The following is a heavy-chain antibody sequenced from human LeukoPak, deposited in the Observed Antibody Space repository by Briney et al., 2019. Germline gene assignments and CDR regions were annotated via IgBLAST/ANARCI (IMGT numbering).Heavy chain of an antibody. CDR3: ARRGGYDPFDY. CDR1: GFTVSSNS. CDR2: IYSGGNT. D-gene: IGHD5-12*01. J-gene: IGHJ4*02. V-gene: IGHV3-66*04. Sequence: GGSLRLSCAASGFTVSSNSMSWVRQAPGKGLKWVSVIYSGGNTYYADSVKGRFTISRDNSKNTLYLQMNSLRAEDTAVYYCARRGGYDPFDYWGQGTLVTVSS.